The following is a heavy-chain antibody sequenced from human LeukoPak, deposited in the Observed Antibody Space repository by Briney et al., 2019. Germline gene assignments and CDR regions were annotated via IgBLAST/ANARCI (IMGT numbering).Heavy chain of an antibody. D-gene: IGHD3-9*01. CDR2: IRYDGSNK. CDR1: GFTFKTYG. CDR3: ARTYYDILTGYNPYFDY. V-gene: IGHV3-30*02. Sequence: GGSLRLSCAASGFTFKTYGVHWVRQAPGKGLEWVAFIRYDGSNKYYADSVKGRFTISRDNAKNFLYLQMNSLRAEDTAVYYCARTYYDILTGYNPYFDYWGQGILVTVSS. J-gene: IGHJ4*02.